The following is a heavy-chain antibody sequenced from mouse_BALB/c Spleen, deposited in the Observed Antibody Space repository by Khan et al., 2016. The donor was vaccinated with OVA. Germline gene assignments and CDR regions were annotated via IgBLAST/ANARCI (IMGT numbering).Heavy chain of an antibody. V-gene: IGHV3-2*02. CDR3: ARDYDYHYYAMDY. CDR2: ISYSGST. J-gene: IGHJ4*01. CDR1: GYSITSDYA. D-gene: IGHD2-4*01. Sequence: EVQLQESGPGLVKPSQSLSLTCTVTGYSITSDYAWNWIRQFPGNKLEWMGYISYSGSTSYNPSLKSRISITRDTSKNQFFLQLNSVTTEDTATNYCARDYDYHYYAMDYWGQGTSVTVSS.